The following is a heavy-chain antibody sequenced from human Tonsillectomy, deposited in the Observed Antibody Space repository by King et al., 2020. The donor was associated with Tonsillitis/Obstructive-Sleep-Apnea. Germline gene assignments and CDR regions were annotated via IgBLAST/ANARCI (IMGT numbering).Heavy chain of an antibody. J-gene: IGHJ4*02. CDR3: ARVRGVMGDPFYYFDS. V-gene: IGHV4-59*01. CDR1: GGSITSYY. CDR2: IYYSGNT. Sequence: VQLQESGPGLVKPSETLSLTCTVSGGSITSYYWSWIRQPPGKGLEWIGYIYYSGNTNYNPSLKSRVTISVDTSKNQFSLKLSSVTAADTAVYYCARVRGVMGDPFYYFDSWGQGPLVPVPS. D-gene: IGHD3-16*01.